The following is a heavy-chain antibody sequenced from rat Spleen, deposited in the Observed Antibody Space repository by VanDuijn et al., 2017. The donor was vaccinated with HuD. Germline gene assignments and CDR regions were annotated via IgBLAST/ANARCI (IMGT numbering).Heavy chain of an antibody. J-gene: IGHJ2*01. V-gene: IGHV5-27*01. CDR2: ISTAGSNT. Sequence: EVQLVESGGGLVQPGRSLKLSCAASGFTFSNYYMVWVRQAPTEGLEWVAYISTAGSNTYYRDSVKGRFTISRDNAKSTLYLQLGMLRSDDTATYSCATWDYYHHRFDYWGQGVMVTVSS. CDR1: GFTFSNYY. CDR3: ATWDYYHHRFDY. D-gene: IGHD1-6*01.